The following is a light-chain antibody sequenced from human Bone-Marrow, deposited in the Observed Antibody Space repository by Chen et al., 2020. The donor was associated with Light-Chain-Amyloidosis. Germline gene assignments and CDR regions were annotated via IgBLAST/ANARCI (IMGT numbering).Light chain of an antibody. CDR3: QQYATSPWT. Sequence: EILLTQSPGTLSLSPGERVTLSCRASQSVTGSHLAWYQQKPGQAPRLLIYAASTRATGVPDRFRGSGSGTDFTLTISRLEPEDFAVYYCQQYATSPWTFERGTKVEMK. J-gene: IGKJ1*01. CDR2: AAS. CDR1: QSVTGSH. V-gene: IGKV3-20*01.